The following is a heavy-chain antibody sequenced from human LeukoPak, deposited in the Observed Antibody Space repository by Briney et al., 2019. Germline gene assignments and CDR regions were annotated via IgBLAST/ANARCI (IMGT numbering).Heavy chain of an antibody. D-gene: IGHD5-24*01. CDR1: GFTFSDYY. CDR2: ISSSSYT. CDR3: ARVYSDGYNSYFDY. V-gene: IGHV3-11*05. Sequence: GGSLRLSCAASGFTFSDYYMSWIRQAPGKGLEWVSYISSSSYTNYADSVKGRFTISRDNAKNSLYLQMNSLRAEDTAVHYCARVYSDGYNSYFDYWGQGTLVTVSS. J-gene: IGHJ4*02.